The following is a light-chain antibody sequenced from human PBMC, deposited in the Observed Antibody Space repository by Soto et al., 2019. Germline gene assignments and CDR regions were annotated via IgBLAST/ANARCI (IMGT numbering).Light chain of an antibody. V-gene: IGKV1-12*01. J-gene: IGKJ4*01. CDR1: QGISSY. Sequence: DIQMTQSPSSVSASVGDRVTITCRASQGISSYLAWYQQKPGKAPKLLIYAASSLQSGVPSRFSGNGSGTDFTLTISSLQPEDFATYFCQQANSFPLTFGGGTKVDIK. CDR2: AAS. CDR3: QQANSFPLT.